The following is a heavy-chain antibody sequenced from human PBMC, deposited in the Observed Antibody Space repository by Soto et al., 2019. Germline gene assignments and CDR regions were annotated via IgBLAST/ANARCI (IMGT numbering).Heavy chain of an antibody. CDR1: GFTPSRLS. CDR3: ATGTDFGWLDNTNHALDI. V-gene: IGHV3-48*01. Sequence: EVQLVQSGGALVQPGGSLRLSCAASGFTPSRLSMNWVRQAPGKGLEWISYINSAGSIIYYADSVMGRFTISRDNAKNSLFLQMNSLRAADTAVYYCATGTDFGWLDNTNHALDIWGQGKMVTVSS. CDR2: INSAGSII. D-gene: IGHD3-9*01. J-gene: IGHJ3*02.